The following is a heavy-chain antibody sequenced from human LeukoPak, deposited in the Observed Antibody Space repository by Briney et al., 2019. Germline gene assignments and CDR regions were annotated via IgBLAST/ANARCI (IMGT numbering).Heavy chain of an antibody. V-gene: IGHV3-11*01. CDR3: AREVAVRPFDY. J-gene: IGHJ4*02. CDR1: GFTFSDYY. D-gene: IGHD6-6*01. Sequence: PGGSLRLSCEGYGFTFSDYYMSWIRQAPGKGLEWVSYISSSGSTIYYADSVKGRFTISRDNAKNSLYLQMNSLRAEDTAVYYCAREVAVRPFDYWGQGTLVTVSS. CDR2: ISSSGSTI.